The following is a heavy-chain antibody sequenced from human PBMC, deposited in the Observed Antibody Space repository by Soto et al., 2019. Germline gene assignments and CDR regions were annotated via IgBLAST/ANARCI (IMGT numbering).Heavy chain of an antibody. V-gene: IGHV1-2*02. CDR1: GYTFTGYY. Sequence: QVQLVQSGAEVKKPGASVKVSCKASGYTFTGYYMHWVRQAPGQGLEWMGWINPNSGGTNYAQKFQGRVTMTRDTSISTAYMELSRLRSDDTAVYYCARRGVLLWFGESRPNYYDYGMDVWGQGTTVTVSS. D-gene: IGHD3-10*01. J-gene: IGHJ6*02. CDR3: ARRGVLLWFGESRPNYYDYGMDV. CDR2: INPNSGGT.